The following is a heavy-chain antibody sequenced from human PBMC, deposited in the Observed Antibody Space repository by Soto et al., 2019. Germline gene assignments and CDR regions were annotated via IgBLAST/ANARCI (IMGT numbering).Heavy chain of an antibody. D-gene: IGHD5-18*01. CDR2: ISNSGST. J-gene: IGHJ4*02. V-gene: IGHV4-30-4*01. Sequence: SETLSLTFTVSGGSVTSDEDYWTCIRQSPGKGLEWIGYISNSGSTGYNPSLKTRLSMSVDRSKNQFTLRMTSVTAADTAVYLCATESGSNYGYFDHWGQGTQVTVSS. CDR3: ATESGSNYGYFDH. CDR1: GGSVTSDEDY.